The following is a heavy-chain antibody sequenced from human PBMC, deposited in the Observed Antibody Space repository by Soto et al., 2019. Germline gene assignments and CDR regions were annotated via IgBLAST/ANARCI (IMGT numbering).Heavy chain of an antibody. CDR2: ISSNGGST. CDR3: VTTYCSSTSCSDPYCDY. V-gene: IGHV3-64D*08. CDR1: GFTFSSYA. J-gene: IGHJ4*02. Sequence: GGCLRLSCSASGFTFSSYAMHWVRQAPGKGLEYVSAISSNGGSTYYADSVKGRFTISRDNSKTTLYLQMSSLRAEDTAVYYCVTTYCSSTSCSDPYCDYWGQGTLVTVSS. D-gene: IGHD2-2*01.